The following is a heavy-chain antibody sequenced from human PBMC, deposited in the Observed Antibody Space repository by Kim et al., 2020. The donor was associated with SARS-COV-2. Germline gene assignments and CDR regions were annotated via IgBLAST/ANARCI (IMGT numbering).Heavy chain of an antibody. CDR2: INPSGGST. D-gene: IGHD6-19*01. CDR1: GYTFTSYY. J-gene: IGHJ4*02. Sequence: ASVKVSCKASGYTFTSYYMHWVRQAPGQGLEWMGIINPSGGSTSYAQKFQGRVTMTRDTSTSTVYMELSSLRSEDTAVYYCARALRKSGYSSGWSTSKYYFDYWGQGTLVTVSS. CDR3: ARALRKSGYSSGWSTSKYYFDY. V-gene: IGHV1-46*01.